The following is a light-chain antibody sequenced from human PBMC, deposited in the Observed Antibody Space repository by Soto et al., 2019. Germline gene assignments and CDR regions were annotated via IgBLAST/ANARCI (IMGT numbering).Light chain of an antibody. V-gene: IGKV2-28*01. CDR3: MQALHFPLT. Sequence: DLGMTQSPLSLPVTPGEPASISCRSSQSLLHPTGYNYLDWYLQKPGQSPQLLIDLGSNRASGVTDRFSGSGSGTEFTQKISRVEAEDVGVYYCMQALHFPLTCEGGTKVEIK. CDR2: LGS. J-gene: IGKJ4*01. CDR1: QSLLHPTGYNY.